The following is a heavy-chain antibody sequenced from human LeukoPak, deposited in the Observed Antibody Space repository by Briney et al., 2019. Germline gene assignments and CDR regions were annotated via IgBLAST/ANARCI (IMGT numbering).Heavy chain of an antibody. CDR1: GYTFTSYG. V-gene: IGHV1-69*10. CDR2: IIPILGIA. CDR3: ASNYGGNPDDAFDI. D-gene: IGHD4-23*01. Sequence: SVKVSCKASGYTFTSYGISWVRQAPGQGLEWMGGIIPILGIANYAQKFQGRVTITADKSTSTASMELSSLRSEDTAVYYCASNYGGNPDDAFDIWGQGTMVTVSS. J-gene: IGHJ3*02.